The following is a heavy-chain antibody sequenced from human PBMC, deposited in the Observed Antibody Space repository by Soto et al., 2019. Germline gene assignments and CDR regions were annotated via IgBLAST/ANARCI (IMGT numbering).Heavy chain of an antibody. CDR2: ISYDGSNK. V-gene: IGHV3-30*18. J-gene: IGHJ4*02. Sequence: QVQLVESGGGVVQPGRSLRLSCVASGFTFSSYGMHWVRQAPGKGLEWVAVISYDGSNKYYADSVKGRFTISRDNSKNTLYLQMNSLRAEDTAVYYCAKDRPQQCPFDYWGQGTLVTVSS. D-gene: IGHD6-13*01. CDR3: AKDRPQQCPFDY. CDR1: GFTFSSYG.